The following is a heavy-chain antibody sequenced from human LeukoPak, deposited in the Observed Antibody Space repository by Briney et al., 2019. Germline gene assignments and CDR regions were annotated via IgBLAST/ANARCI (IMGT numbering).Heavy chain of an antibody. D-gene: IGHD3-9*01. Sequence: GGSLRLSCAASGFPFSPNYMSWVRQAPGKGLEWVSVINTGGSAFYADSVKGRFTISRDNSKNTLYLQMNSLRAEDTAVYYCAKSGFEYYFDYWGQGTLVTVSS. V-gene: IGHV3-53*01. CDR1: GFPFSPNY. CDR2: INTGGSA. J-gene: IGHJ4*02. CDR3: AKSGFEYYFDY.